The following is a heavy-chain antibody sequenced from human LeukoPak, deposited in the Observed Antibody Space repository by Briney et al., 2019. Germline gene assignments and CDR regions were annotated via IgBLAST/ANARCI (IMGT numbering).Heavy chain of an antibody. J-gene: IGHJ6*03. D-gene: IGHD3-10*01. Sequence: SETLTLTCAVYGGSFSGYYWSWIRQPPGNGLEWIVEINHSGSTNYNPSLKSRVTISADTSKNQFSLKLSSVTAAATAVYYCARCCRTMVRGAPITSFSYCYMDVWGKGTTVTVSS. CDR3: ARCCRTMVRGAPITSFSYCYMDV. CDR1: GGSFSGYY. V-gene: IGHV4-34*01. CDR2: INHSGST.